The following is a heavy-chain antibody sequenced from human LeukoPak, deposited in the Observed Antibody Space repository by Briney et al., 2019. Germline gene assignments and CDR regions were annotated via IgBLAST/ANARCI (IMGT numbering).Heavy chain of an antibody. J-gene: IGHJ4*02. CDR2: INTHNGNT. CDR3: ARDTPQHLKRYDY. V-gene: IGHV1-18*01. D-gene: IGHD6-13*01. Sequence: ASVKVSFKASGYTFDKFGIAWVRQAPGQERMGWINTHNGNTKYAQQYQGRVTMTTDTSTSTVYMELRSLRSDDTAVYFCARDTPQHLKRYDYWGQGTQVTVSS. CDR1: GYTFDKFG.